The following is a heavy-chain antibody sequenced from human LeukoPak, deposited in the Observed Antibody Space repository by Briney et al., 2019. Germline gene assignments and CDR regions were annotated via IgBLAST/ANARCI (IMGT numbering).Heavy chain of an antibody. CDR3: ARGRSRYSGYDLIN. J-gene: IGHJ4*02. CDR1: GGSFSGYY. D-gene: IGHD5-12*01. V-gene: IGHV4-34*01. Sequence: SETLSLTCAVYGGSFSGYYWSWIRQPPGKGLEWIGEINHSGSTNYNPSLKSRVTISVDTSKNQFSLKLSSVTAADTAVYYCARGRSRYSGYDLINWGQGTLVTVSS. CDR2: INHSGST.